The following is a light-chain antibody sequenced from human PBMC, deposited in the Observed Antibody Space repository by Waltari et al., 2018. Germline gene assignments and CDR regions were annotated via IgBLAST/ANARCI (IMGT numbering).Light chain of an antibody. CDR3: QTWDTAILL. CDR2: IKSDGSH. CDR1: SGHTNNA. Sequence: QLVLTQSPSASASLGASVKVTCTLSSGHTNNAIAWHQQQPERGPRFLARIKSDGSHKKGDGVPDRFSGSRSGTEFYLTISSLQSEDEGDYYCQTWDTAILLFGGGTKLSVL. J-gene: IGLJ3*02. V-gene: IGLV4-69*01.